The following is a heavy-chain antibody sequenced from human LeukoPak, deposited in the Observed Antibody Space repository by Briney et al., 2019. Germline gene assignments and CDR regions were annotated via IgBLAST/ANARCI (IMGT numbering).Heavy chain of an antibody. CDR3: ARDSLDTAMVNYYYYYGMDV. V-gene: IGHV3-48*02. Sequence: GGSLRLSCAASGFIFTDYSMNWVRQAPGKGLEWVSYISSSSSNIYYADSVKGRFTISRDNAKNSLSLQMNSLRDEDTAVYYCARDSLDTAMVNYYYYYGMDVWGQGTTVTVSS. D-gene: IGHD5-18*01. CDR1: GFIFTDYS. J-gene: IGHJ6*02. CDR2: ISSSSSNI.